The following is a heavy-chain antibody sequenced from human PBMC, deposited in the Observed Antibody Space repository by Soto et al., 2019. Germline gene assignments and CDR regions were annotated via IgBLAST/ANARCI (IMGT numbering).Heavy chain of an antibody. V-gene: IGHV1-45*02. CDR3: ATNSQHDVCSGSYQQDNWFDL. CDR2: ITPFNGNT. D-gene: IGHD3-10*02. CDR1: GYTFTYRY. J-gene: IGHJ5*02. Sequence: SVKVSCKASGYTFTYRYLYWVRQAPGQALEWMGWITPFNGNTNYAQKFQDRVTITRDRSMSTAYMELSSLRSEDTAMYYCATNSQHDVCSGSYQQDNWFDLSSRRTLDIGSS.